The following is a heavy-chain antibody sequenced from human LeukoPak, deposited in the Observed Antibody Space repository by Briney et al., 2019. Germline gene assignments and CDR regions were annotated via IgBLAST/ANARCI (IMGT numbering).Heavy chain of an antibody. CDR3: AKGGSSGWYNWFDP. V-gene: IGHV3-9*01. CDR2: ISWNSGSI. Sequence: PGGSLRLSCAASGFAFSNSAMSWVRQAPGKGLEWVSGISWNSGSIGYADSVKGRFTISRDNAKNSLYLQMNSPRAEDTALYYCAKGGSSGWYNWFDPWGQGTLVTVSS. CDR1: GFAFSNSA. D-gene: IGHD6-19*01. J-gene: IGHJ5*02.